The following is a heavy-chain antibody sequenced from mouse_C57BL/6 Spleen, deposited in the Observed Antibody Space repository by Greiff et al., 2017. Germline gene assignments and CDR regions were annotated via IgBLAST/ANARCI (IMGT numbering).Heavy chain of an antibody. CDR2: ISGGGGNT. D-gene: IGHD2-1*01. CDR1: GFTFSSYT. V-gene: IGHV5-9*01. CDR3: ARHGVYYGKDFDY. J-gene: IGHJ2*01. Sequence: EVKVVESGGGLVKPGGSLKLSCAASGFTFSSYTMSWVRQTPEKRLEWVATISGGGGNTYYPDSVKGRFTISRDNAKNTLYLQMSSLRSEDTALYYCARHGVYYGKDFDYWGQGTTLTVSS.